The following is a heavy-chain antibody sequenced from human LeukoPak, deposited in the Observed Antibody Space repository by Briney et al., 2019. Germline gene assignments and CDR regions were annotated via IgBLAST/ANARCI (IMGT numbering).Heavy chain of an antibody. J-gene: IGHJ5*02. CDR2: ISSSSYI. Sequence: GGSLRLSCAASGFTFSSYSMNWVRQAPGKGLEWVSSISSSSYIYYADSVKGRFTISRDNAQNSLYLQMNSLRAEDTALYYCVKASSSSPQYNWFDAWGQGTLVTVSS. CDR3: VKASSSSPQYNWFDA. D-gene: IGHD6-6*01. CDR1: GFTFSSYS. V-gene: IGHV3-21*04.